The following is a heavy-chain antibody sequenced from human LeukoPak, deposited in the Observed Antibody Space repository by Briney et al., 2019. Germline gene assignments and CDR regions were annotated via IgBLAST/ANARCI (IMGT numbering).Heavy chain of an antibody. D-gene: IGHD1-26*01. V-gene: IGHV3-23*01. J-gene: IGHJ3*02. CDR2: ISGSGGST. Sequence: GGPLRLSCAASGFTFSSYAMSCVRHAPGKGVEWVSAISGSGGSTYYAGSVKGRFTISRDNSKNTLYLQMNSLRAEDTAVYYCAKLPAATSIAFDIWGQGTMGTVSS. CDR1: GFTFSSYA. CDR3: AKLPAATSIAFDI.